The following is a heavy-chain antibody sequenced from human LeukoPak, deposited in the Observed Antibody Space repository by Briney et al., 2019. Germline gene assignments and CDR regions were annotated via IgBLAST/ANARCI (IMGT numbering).Heavy chain of an antibody. CDR2: IWYDGSNK. Sequence: GGSLRLSCAASGFTFRNYGMHWVRQAPGKGLEWVALIWYDGSNKYYTDSVKGRFTISRDNSKNMLYLQMNSLRTEDTAVYYCATLRSDSSGWYYFDYWGQGTLVTVSS. D-gene: IGHD6-19*01. V-gene: IGHV3-30*02. CDR3: ATLRSDSSGWYYFDY. J-gene: IGHJ4*02. CDR1: GFTFRNYG.